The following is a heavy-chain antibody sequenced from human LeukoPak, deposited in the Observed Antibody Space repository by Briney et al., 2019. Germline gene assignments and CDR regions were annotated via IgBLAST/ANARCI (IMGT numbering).Heavy chain of an antibody. J-gene: IGHJ3*02. CDR1: GFTFSSYS. CDR3: ARDRYYDSSGYATPDAFDI. CDR2: IDSRSSYI. V-gene: IGHV3-21*01. Sequence: PGGSLRLSCAASGFTFSSYSMNWVRQAPGKGLEWVSSIDSRSSYIYYADSVKGRFTISRDNTRNSLYLLTNSLRAEDTAVYYCARDRYYDSSGYATPDAFDIWGQGTMVTVSS. D-gene: IGHD3-22*01.